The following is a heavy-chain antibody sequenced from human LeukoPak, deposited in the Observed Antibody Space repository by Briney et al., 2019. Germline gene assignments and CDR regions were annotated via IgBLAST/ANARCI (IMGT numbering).Heavy chain of an antibody. CDR1: GFTFSSYG. D-gene: IGHD1-26*01. Sequence: GGSLRLSCAASGFTFSSYGMHWVRQAPGKGLEWVAVIWYDGSNKYYADSVKGRFTISRDNSKNTLYLQMNSLRAEDTAIYYCAKETEWELLRWHDYWGQGTLVTVSS. J-gene: IGHJ4*02. V-gene: IGHV3-33*06. CDR2: IWYDGSNK. CDR3: AKETEWELLRWHDY.